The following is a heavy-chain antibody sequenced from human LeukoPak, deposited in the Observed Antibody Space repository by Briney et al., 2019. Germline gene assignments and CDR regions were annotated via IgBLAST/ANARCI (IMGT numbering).Heavy chain of an antibody. Sequence: GGSLRLSCAASGFTFSSYAMSWVRQAPGKGLEWVSAISGSGGSTYYADSVKGRFTISRDNSKNTLYLQMNSLRAEDTAVYYCAKAPVTSCRGAFCYPFDSWGQGTLVTVSS. V-gene: IGHV3-23*01. CDR2: ISGSGGST. CDR1: GFTFSSYA. D-gene: IGHD2-15*01. J-gene: IGHJ4*02. CDR3: AKAPVTSCRGAFCYPFDS.